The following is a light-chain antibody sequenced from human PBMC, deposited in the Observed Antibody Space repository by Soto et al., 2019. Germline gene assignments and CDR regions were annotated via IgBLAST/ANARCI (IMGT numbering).Light chain of an antibody. V-gene: IGLV2-14*01. Sequence: QSALTQPASVYGSPGQSISISCTGTSSDVGGYNYVSWYQQHPGKAPKLMIYDVSNRPSGVSNRFSGSKSGNTASLTISGLQAEDEADYYCSSYTSSSTRVFGGGTMVTVL. CDR2: DVS. CDR1: SSDVGGYNY. CDR3: SSYTSSSTRV. J-gene: IGLJ2*01.